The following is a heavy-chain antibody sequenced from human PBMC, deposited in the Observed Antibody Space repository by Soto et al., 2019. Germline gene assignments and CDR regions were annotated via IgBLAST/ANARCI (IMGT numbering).Heavy chain of an antibody. V-gene: IGHV4-30-2*01. CDR2: IYHSGST. CDR3: AGGNVVPLDY. CDR1: GGSISSGGYS. J-gene: IGHJ4*02. D-gene: IGHD2-21*01. Sequence: QLQLQESGSGLVKPSQTLSLTCAVSGGSISSGGYSWIWIRQPPGKGLVWIGYIYHSGSTYYNPSLRSRATISVDTTKNQSPLKLGSVTAAATAVYYCAGGNVVPLDYWGQGTLVTVSS.